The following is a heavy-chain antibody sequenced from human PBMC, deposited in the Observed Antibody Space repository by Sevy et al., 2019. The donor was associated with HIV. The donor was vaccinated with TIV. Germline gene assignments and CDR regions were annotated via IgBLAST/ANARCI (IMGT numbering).Heavy chain of an antibody. V-gene: IGHV3-74*01. D-gene: IGHD1-1*01. CDR1: GFTFSSSW. CDR3: ARGTRGTFDS. CDR2: INSDGGSL. Sequence: GGSLRLSCAASGFTFSSSWMHWVRQVPGKGLVWVSRINSDGGSLSYGDSVKGRFNISRDNAKKTLYLQMNSLRTEDTAMYFCARGTRGTFDSWGQGALVTVSS. J-gene: IGHJ4*02.